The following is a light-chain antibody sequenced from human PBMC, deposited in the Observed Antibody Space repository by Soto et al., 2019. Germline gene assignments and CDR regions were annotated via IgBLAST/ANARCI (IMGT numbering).Light chain of an antibody. V-gene: IGKV3-20*01. CDR1: QSAGNF. Sequence: EIVMTQSPATLSVSPGETASLSCRASQSAGNFLAWYQQKPGQAPRLLIYYISTRATGIPDRISGSGSGTDFTLTISRLQPEDFAVYYCQQYGSSPITFGQGTRLEIK. CDR2: YIS. J-gene: IGKJ5*01. CDR3: QQYGSSPIT.